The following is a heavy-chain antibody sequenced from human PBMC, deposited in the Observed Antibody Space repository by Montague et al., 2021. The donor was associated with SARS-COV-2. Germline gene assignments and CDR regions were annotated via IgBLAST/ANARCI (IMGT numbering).Heavy chain of an antibody. CDR1: GGSISSYY. Sequence: SETLSLTCTVSGGSISSYYWNWIRQPSGKGLEWIGDIYYSGSTNYNPSXXSPVTISVDTSKNQFSLKLSSVTAADTAVYYCARGDVEMATIKSGGPFYHFDYWGQETLVTVSS. J-gene: IGHJ4*02. D-gene: IGHD5-24*01. V-gene: IGHV4-59*13. CDR3: ARGDVEMATIKSGGPFYHFDY. CDR2: IYYSGST.